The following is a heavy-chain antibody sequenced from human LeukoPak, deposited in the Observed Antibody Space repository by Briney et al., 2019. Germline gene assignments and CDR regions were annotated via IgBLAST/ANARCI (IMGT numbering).Heavy chain of an antibody. D-gene: IGHD5-18*01. V-gene: IGHV4-59*08. Sequence: SSETLSLTCTASGGSITGYHWSWIRQPPGKGLEWIAYIHHSGSSNYTPSLKGRVTISVDTSKNQFSLKLSSVTAADTAVYYCGRHDTRGGAFDIWGQGTMLSVSS. J-gene: IGHJ3*02. CDR2: IHHSGSS. CDR3: GRHDTRGGAFDI. CDR1: GGSITGYH.